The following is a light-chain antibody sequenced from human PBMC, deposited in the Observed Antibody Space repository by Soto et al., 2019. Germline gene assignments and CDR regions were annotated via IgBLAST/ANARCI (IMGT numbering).Light chain of an antibody. V-gene: IGLV1-44*01. CDR3: AAWDDSLNVYV. Sequence: QSVLTQPPSASGTPGQRVTISCSGSSSNIGSNTVNWYQQLPGTAPKLLIYSHNQRPSGVPDRFSGSKSGTSASLAISGLQSGDESYYYCAAWDDSLNVYVFGTGTKVTVL. J-gene: IGLJ1*01. CDR2: SHN. CDR1: SSNIGSNT.